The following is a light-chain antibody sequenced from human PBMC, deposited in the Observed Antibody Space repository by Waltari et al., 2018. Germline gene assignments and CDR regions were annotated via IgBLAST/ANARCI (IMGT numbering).Light chain of an antibody. J-gene: IGKJ1*01. CDR3: QQYNNWPPGT. V-gene: IGKV3D-15*01. CDR2: HAS. Sequence: ETVVTQSPGTLSVSPGERATLSSRTSPSIGSSLVWYQQKPGQTPRLLIYHASTRATGIPARFSGSGSETEFTLTISSLQSEDSAVYYCQQYNNWPPGTFGQGTRVEV. CDR1: PSIGSS.